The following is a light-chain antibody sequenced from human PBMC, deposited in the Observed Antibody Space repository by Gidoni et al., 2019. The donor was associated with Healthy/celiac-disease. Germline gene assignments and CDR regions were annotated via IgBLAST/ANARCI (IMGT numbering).Light chain of an antibody. CDR2: DAS. CDR1: QSISSW. J-gene: IGKJ1*01. Sequence: DIQMTQSPSTLSASVGDRVTLTCRASQSISSWLAWDQQKPGKAPKLLIYDASSLESGVPSRFSGSGSGTEFTLTISSLQPDDFATYYCQQYNSYAGTFGQGTKVEIK. CDR3: QQYNSYAGT. V-gene: IGKV1-5*01.